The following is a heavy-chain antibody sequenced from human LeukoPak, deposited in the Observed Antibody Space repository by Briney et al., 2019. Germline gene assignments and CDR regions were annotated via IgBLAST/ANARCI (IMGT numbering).Heavy chain of an antibody. J-gene: IGHJ6*03. CDR2: IYYSGST. CDR1: GASISNSTYY. D-gene: IGHD2-15*01. CDR3: ARVGCSGGSCYRLRYYMDV. Sequence: SETLSLTCNVAGASISNSTYYWGWIRQPPGKGLGWIGSIYYSGSTYCKPSLKSRLTISVDTSKNQFSLNLSSVTAADTAVYYCARVGCSGGSCYRLRYYMDVWGKGTTVTVSS. V-gene: IGHV4-39*07.